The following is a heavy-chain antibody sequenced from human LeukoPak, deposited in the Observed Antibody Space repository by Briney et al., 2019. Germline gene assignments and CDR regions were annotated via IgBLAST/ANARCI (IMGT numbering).Heavy chain of an antibody. Sequence: PGGSLRLSCAASGFTLGTHCMTWVRQAPGKGLEWVSSISSSSNYIHYADSVKGRFTVSRDNAENSLYLQMNGLRAEDTAMYYCVRSQGGYYYDSSGYYQGPLDYWSQGTLVTVSS. CDR3: VRSQGGYYYDSSGYYQGPLDY. D-gene: IGHD3-22*01. CDR1: GFTLGTHC. J-gene: IGHJ4*02. V-gene: IGHV3-21*01. CDR2: ISSSSNYI.